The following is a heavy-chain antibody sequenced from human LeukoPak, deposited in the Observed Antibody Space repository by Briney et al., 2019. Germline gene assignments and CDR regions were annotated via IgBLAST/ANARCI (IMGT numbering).Heavy chain of an antibody. CDR3: ARDSSMGRY. V-gene: IGHV3-7*01. CDR1: GFTFSSYW. CDR2: IKQDGTDK. J-gene: IGHJ4*02. D-gene: IGHD2-2*01. Sequence: PVGSLRLSCAASGFTFSSYWMNWVRQAPGKGLEWVANIKQDGTDKYYVDSVKGRFTISRDNAKSSLYLQMDSLRVEDTAVYYCARDSSMGRYWGQGTLVTVSS.